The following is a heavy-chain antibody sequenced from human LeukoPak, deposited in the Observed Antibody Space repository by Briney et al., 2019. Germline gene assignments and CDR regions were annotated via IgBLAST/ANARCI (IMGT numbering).Heavy chain of an antibody. Sequence: ASVKVSCKASGYTFTSYAISWVRQAPGQGLEWMGGIIPIFGTANYAQKLQGRVTMTRDMSTSTVYMELSSLRSDDTAVYYCARVGATWPMLGWGQGTLVTVSS. V-gene: IGHV1-69*05. D-gene: IGHD1-26*01. J-gene: IGHJ4*02. CDR2: IIPIFGTA. CDR1: GYTFTSYA. CDR3: ARVGATWPMLG.